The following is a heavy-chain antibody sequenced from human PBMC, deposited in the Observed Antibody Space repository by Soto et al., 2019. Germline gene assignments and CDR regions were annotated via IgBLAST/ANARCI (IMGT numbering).Heavy chain of an antibody. Sequence: QVQLVQSGPEVKKPGASVKVSCKTSGYTFSSYGISWVRQAPGQGLEWMGWINTYNDNTNYAQKFQGRGTMTTDTSTSTAFMELRSLRSDDAAVYYCARDDCITMSGPDVVYYGMDVWGQGTTVTVSS. V-gene: IGHV1-18*01. CDR3: ARDDCITMSGPDVVYYGMDV. D-gene: IGHD3-22*01. CDR2: INTYNDNT. CDR1: GYTFSSYG. J-gene: IGHJ6*02.